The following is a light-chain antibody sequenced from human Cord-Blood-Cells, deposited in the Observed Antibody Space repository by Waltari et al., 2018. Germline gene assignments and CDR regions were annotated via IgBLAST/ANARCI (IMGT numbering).Light chain of an antibody. V-gene: IGLV1-40*01. CDR1: SSTVGAGDD. CDR2: GNS. CDR3: QSYDSSLSFYV. J-gene: IGLJ1*01. Sequence: QSVLTQPPSVSGAPGPMVTLSCTESSSTVGAGDDVHRYQQLPGTAPKLLIYGNSNRPSGVPDRFSGSKSGTSASLAITGLQAEDEADYYCQSYDSSLSFYVFGTGTKVTVL.